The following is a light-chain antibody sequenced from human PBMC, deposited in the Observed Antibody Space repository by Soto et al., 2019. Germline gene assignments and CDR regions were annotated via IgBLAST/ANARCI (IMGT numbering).Light chain of an antibody. CDR1: QSVSSY. CDR3: QQRSNWVLT. CDR2: DAS. J-gene: IGKJ4*01. Sequence: EIVLTQSPATLSLSPGERATLSCRASQSVSSYLAWYQQKPGQAPRLLIYDASNRATGIPARFSGSGSGTDFTLTISSLEPADFAVYYCQQRSNWVLTFGGGTKVEIK. V-gene: IGKV3-11*01.